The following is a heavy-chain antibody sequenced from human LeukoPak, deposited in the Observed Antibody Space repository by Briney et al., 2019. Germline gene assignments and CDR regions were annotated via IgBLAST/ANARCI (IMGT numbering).Heavy chain of an antibody. J-gene: IGHJ4*02. D-gene: IGHD4-17*01. Sequence: SQTLSLTCTVSGGSISSGGYYWSWIRQHPGKGLEWIGYIYYSGSTYYNPSLKSRVTISVDTSKNQFSLKLSSVTAADTAVYYCARATVTGGYFDYWGQGTLVTVSS. V-gene: IGHV4-31*03. CDR2: IYYSGST. CDR3: ARATVTGGYFDY. CDR1: GGSISSGGYY.